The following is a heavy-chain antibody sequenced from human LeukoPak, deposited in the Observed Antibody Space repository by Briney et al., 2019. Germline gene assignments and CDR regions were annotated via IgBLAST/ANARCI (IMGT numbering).Heavy chain of an antibody. D-gene: IGHD3-10*01. J-gene: IGHJ5*02. CDR1: GGTFSSYA. V-gene: IGHV1-69*10. CDR3: GGFGELSGGDDYNWFDP. CDR2: IITILGIA. Sequence: SVTVSCTASGGTFSSYAMSGVRQAPGQGREGMGGIITILGIAKYAQTFQGRVTINADKSRSTAYMERSSLRSEDTAVYDCGGFGELSGGDDYNWFDPWGQGTLVTVSS.